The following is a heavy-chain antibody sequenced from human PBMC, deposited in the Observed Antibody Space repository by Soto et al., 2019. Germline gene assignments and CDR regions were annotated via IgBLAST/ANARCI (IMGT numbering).Heavy chain of an antibody. Sequence: SETLSLTCAVSGGSISSGGYSWSWIRQPPGKGLEWIGYIYHSGSTYYNPSLKSRVTISVDRSKNQFSLKLSSVTAADTAVYYCARDREQWLVLPYYWGQGTLVTV. CDR3: ARDREQWLVLPYY. CDR1: GGSISSGGYS. CDR2: IYHSGST. J-gene: IGHJ4*02. V-gene: IGHV4-30-2*01. D-gene: IGHD6-19*01.